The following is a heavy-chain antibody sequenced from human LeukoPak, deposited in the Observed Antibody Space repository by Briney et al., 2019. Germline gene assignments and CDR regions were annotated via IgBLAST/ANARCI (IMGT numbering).Heavy chain of an antibody. CDR3: AKNPRNWTYNWFDP. D-gene: IGHD1-1*01. CDR1: GFTFSSYA. CDR2: ISGSGGSK. J-gene: IGHJ5*02. V-gene: IGHV3-23*01. Sequence: QPGGSLRLSCAASGFTFSSYAMSWVRQAPGKGLGWVSAISGSGGSKYYADSVKGRFTISRDNSKNTLYLQMNSLRAEDTAVYYCAKNPRNWTYNWFDPWGQGTLVTVSS.